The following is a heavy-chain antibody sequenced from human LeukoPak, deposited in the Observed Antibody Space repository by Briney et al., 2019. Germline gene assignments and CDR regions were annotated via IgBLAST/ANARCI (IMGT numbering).Heavy chain of an antibody. D-gene: IGHD2-15*01. CDR1: GFTFSSYA. J-gene: IGHJ4*02. Sequence: GGSLRLXCAASGFTFSSYAMSWVRQAPGKGLEWISAISGSGGTTYYADPVKGRFTISRDNSKNTLYLQMNSLRAEDTAVYYCARESVEVVVAATGVDYWGQGTLVTVSS. CDR3: ARESVEVVVAATGVDY. CDR2: ISGSGGTT. V-gene: IGHV3-23*01.